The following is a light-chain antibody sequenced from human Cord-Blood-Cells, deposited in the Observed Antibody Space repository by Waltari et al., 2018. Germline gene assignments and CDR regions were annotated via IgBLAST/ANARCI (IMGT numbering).Light chain of an antibody. J-gene: IGKJ3*01. CDR1: QSLMHIDGKTY. V-gene: IGKV2-29*02. CDR3: MQGIHLPFT. CDR2: DVS. Sequence: VMIHPPRSLPVTPGQPASTSCKSTQSLMHIDGKTYLYWYLQKPGQSPQLLIYDVSSRFSGVPDRFIGSGSGTDFTLKISRVEAEDVGVYYCMQGIHLPFTFGPGTKVDIK.